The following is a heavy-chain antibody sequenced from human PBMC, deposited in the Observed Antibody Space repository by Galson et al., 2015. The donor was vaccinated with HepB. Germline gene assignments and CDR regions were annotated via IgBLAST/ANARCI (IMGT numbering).Heavy chain of an antibody. J-gene: IGHJ4*02. D-gene: IGHD3-16*01. CDR1: GGSITDYY. CDR2: VYYSGTT. V-gene: IGHV4-59*01. CDR3: ARGSWGGGV. Sequence: ETLSLTCTVSGGSITDYYGSWIRQPPGKGLEWIGYVYYSGTTNYSPSLMNRATISVDTSKNQFSLSLKSVTAAGTAVFYCARGSWGGGVWGQGIMVTVSS.